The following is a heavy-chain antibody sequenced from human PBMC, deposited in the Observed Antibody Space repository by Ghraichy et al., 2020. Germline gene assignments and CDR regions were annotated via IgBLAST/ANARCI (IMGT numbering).Heavy chain of an antibody. V-gene: IGHV1-18*01. J-gene: IGHJ4*02. CDR3: ARDSPTSYGSGSYYREGYYVDY. CDR2: ISAYNGNT. CDR1: GYTFTSYG. D-gene: IGHD3-10*01. Sequence: ASVKVSCKASGYTFTSYGISWVRQAPGQGLEWMGWISAYNGNTNYAQKLQGRVTMTTDTSTSTAYMELRSLRSDDTAVYYCARDSPTSYGSGSYYREGYYVDYGGQGALVTVSS.